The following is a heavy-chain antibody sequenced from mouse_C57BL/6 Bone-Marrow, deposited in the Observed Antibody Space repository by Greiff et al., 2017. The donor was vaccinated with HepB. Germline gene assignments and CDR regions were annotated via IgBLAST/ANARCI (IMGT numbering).Heavy chain of an antibody. CDR3: ARQGYYDYGAWFAY. CDR1: GFTFSDYG. J-gene: IGHJ3*01. CDR2: ISNLAYSI. Sequence: EVQGVESGGGLVQPGGSLKLSCAASGFTFSDYGMAWVRQAPRKGPEWVAFISNLAYSIYYADTVTGRFTISRENAKNTLYLEMSSLRSEDTAMYYCARQGYYDYGAWFAYWGQGTLVTVSA. V-gene: IGHV5-15*01. D-gene: IGHD2-4*01.